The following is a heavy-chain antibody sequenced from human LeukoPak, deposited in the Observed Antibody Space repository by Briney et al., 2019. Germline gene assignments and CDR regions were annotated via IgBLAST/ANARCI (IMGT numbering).Heavy chain of an antibody. CDR1: GGSFSGYY. D-gene: IGHD1-14*01. CDR2: IYTSGST. V-gene: IGHV4-4*07. CDR3: ARDNRGYFDY. Sequence: SETLSLTCAVYGGSFSGYYWSWIRQPPGKGLEWIGRIYTSGSTNYNPSLKSRVTMSVDTSKNQFSLKLSSVTAADTAVYYCARDNRGYFDYWGQGTLVTVSS. J-gene: IGHJ4*02.